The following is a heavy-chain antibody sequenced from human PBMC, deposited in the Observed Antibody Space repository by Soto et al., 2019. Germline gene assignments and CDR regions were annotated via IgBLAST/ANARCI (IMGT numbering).Heavy chain of an antibody. CDR3: GSFGIAAAGNRYYYYYGMDV. Sequence: SETLSLTCTVSGGSISSYYWSWIRQPPGKGLEWIGYIYYSGSTNYNPSIKSRVTISVETSKNQFSMKLSSVTAADTAEYYSGSFGIAAAGNRYYYYYGMDVWGQGTTVTVSS. CDR2: IYYSGST. V-gene: IGHV4-59*01. D-gene: IGHD6-13*01. CDR1: GGSISSYY. J-gene: IGHJ6*02.